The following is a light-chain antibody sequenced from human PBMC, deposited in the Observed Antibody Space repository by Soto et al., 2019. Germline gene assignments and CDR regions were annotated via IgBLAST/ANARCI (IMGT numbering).Light chain of an antibody. CDR2: AAS. J-gene: IGKJ1*01. Sequence: QMTQVPSTLSASVGDRVTITCRASQSISSWLAWYQQKPGKAPKLLIYAASPLQSGVPARFSGSGSGTEFTLTISSLQSEDFAVYYCQQYNNWPQPSGPRAKVDIK. CDR1: QSISSW. CDR3: QQYNNWPQP. V-gene: IGKV1-5*01.